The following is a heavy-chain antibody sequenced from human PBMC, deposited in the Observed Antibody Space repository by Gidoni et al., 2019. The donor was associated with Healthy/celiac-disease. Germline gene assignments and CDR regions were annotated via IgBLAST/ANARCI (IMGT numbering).Heavy chain of an antibody. Sequence: QVQLQESGPGLVKPSETLSLTCTVSGGSISSYYWSWIRQPAGKGLEWIGRIYTSGSTNYNPSLKSRVNMSVDTSKNQFSLKLSSVTAADTAVYYCARYNWNEGSHDAFDIWGQGTMVTVSS. CDR2: IYTSGST. D-gene: IGHD1-1*01. J-gene: IGHJ3*02. CDR1: GGSISSYY. CDR3: ARYNWNEGSHDAFDI. V-gene: IGHV4-4*07.